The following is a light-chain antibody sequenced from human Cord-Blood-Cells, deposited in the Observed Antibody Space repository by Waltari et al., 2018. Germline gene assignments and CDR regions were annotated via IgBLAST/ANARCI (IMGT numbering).Light chain of an antibody. Sequence: EIVMTQSPATLSVSPGERATISCRARQSVSSNLAWYQQKPGQAPRLLIYGAATRATGIPARFSGSGSGTEFTLTISSLQSEDFAVYYCQQYNNWPPTFGQGTKVEIK. V-gene: IGKV3-15*01. CDR1: QSVSSN. J-gene: IGKJ1*01. CDR2: GAA. CDR3: QQYNNWPPT.